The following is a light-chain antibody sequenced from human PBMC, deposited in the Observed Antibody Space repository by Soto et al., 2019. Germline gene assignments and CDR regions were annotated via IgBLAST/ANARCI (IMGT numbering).Light chain of an antibody. CDR3: QQAYSAPLT. Sequence: DMQMTQSPSSLPASVGDRVNITCRASQSISNYLNWYQQKPGRATRLLIHGASSLQGGVPSRFSGSGSGTDFTLTISSLEPEDFTTYYCQQAYSAPLTFGGGTKVEI. J-gene: IGKJ4*01. CDR2: GAS. V-gene: IGKV1-39*01. CDR1: QSISNY.